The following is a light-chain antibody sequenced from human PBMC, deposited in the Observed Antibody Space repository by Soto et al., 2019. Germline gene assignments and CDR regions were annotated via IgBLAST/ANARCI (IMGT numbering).Light chain of an antibody. CDR3: QHSWT. Sequence: DIQMTQSPSTLSASVGDRVTIICRASQSISTWLAWYQLKPGKAPKLLIYDASTLEGGVPSRFSGIGSGTEFTLTISGLQPDDFATYYCQHSWTFGQGTKVDTK. CDR2: DAS. V-gene: IGKV1-5*02. J-gene: IGKJ1*01. CDR1: QSISTW.